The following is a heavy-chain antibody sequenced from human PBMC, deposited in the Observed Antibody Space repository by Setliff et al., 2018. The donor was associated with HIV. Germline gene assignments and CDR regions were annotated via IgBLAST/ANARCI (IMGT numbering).Heavy chain of an antibody. J-gene: IGHJ6*02. CDR1: GGSISTNNW. CDR2: IYHSGTT. Sequence: SETLSLTCAVSGGSISTNNWWTWVRQSPGKGLEWIGDIYHSGTTYYNPSLKSRVTISVDTSKNQFSLKLSSATAADTAVYYCARRLQFLEFLHGVGGLDVWGQGTTVTVSS. V-gene: IGHV4-4*02. D-gene: IGHD3-3*01. CDR3: ARRLQFLEFLHGVGGLDV.